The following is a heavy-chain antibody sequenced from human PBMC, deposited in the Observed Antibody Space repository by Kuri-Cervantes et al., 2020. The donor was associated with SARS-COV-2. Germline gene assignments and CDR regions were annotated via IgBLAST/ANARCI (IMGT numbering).Heavy chain of an antibody. CDR3: ATEGPETDSVVFDI. Sequence: GGSLRLSCVASGCSFSSHSMNWVRQAPGKGLEWVSSISGRSDLIYYADSVKGRFTITRDNAKRSLYLKMNSLRVEDTAVYYCATEGPETDSVVFDIWGQGTMVTVSS. CDR2: ISGRSDLI. J-gene: IGHJ3*02. D-gene: IGHD1-1*01. V-gene: IGHV3-21*01. CDR1: GCSFSSHS.